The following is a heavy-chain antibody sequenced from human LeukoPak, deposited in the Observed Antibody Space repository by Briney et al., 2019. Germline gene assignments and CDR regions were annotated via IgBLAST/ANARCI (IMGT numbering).Heavy chain of an antibody. CDR2: IYFSGST. J-gene: IGHJ4*02. Sequence: SETLSLTCTVSGGSVSSGSYYWSWIRQPPGKGLEWIGYIYFSGSTNYNPSLKSRVTISVDTSKNQFSLKLSSVTAADTAVYYCARDVAGDAVDYWGQGTLVTVSS. CDR3: ARDVAGDAVDY. CDR1: GGSVSSGSYY. V-gene: IGHV4-61*01. D-gene: IGHD4-17*01.